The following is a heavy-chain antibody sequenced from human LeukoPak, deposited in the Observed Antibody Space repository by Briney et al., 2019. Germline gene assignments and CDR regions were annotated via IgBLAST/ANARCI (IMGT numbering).Heavy chain of an antibody. J-gene: IGHJ3*02. Sequence: SVKVSCKASGGTFSSYAISWVRQAPGQGLESKGRIIPIFGTANYAQKFQGRVTITTDESTSTAYMELSSLRSEDTAVYYCARVGQYYDSSGLSNAFDIWGQGTMVTVSS. V-gene: IGHV1-69*05. D-gene: IGHD3-22*01. CDR3: ARVGQYYDSSGLSNAFDI. CDR1: GGTFSSYA. CDR2: IIPIFGTA.